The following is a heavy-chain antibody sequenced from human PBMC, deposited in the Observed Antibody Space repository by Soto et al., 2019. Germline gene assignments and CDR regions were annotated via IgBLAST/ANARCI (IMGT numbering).Heavy chain of an antibody. Sequence: PGGSLRLSCAASGFTFSSYGMHWVRQAPGKGLEWVAVIWYDGSNKYYADSVKGRITISRDNSKNTLYLQMNSLRAEDTFVYYCARDFDDFWSGLPTGHYYYYGMDVWGQGTTVTVSS. V-gene: IGHV3-33*01. D-gene: IGHD3-3*01. CDR3: ARDFDDFWSGLPTGHYYYYGMDV. J-gene: IGHJ6*02. CDR1: GFTFSSYG. CDR2: IWYDGSNK.